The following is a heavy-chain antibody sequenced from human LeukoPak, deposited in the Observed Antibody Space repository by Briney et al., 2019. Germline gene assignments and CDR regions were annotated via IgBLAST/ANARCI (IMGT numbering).Heavy chain of an antibody. D-gene: IGHD3-9*01. V-gene: IGHV1-2*02. J-gene: IGHJ4*02. CDR3: ARVPFTFFAWQRIFAY. CDR2: INPNSGGT. Sequence: ASVKVSCKASGYTFTGYYMHWVRQAPGQGLEWMGWINPNSGGTNYAQKFQGRVTMTRDTSISTAYMELSRLRSDDTAVYYSARVPFTFFAWQRIFAYWGQDTLVTVSS. CDR1: GYTFTGYY.